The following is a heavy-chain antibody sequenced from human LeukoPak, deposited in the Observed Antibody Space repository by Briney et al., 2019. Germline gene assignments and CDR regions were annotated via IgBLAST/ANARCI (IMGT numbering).Heavy chain of an antibody. V-gene: IGHV3-23*01. Sequence: EGSLRLSCAASGFTFSSYAVSWVRQAPGKGLEWVSTISGSGGSTYYAVSVKGRFTISRDNSKNTLYLQMNSLRAEDTAVYYCAKGIHFGYSYGYSFDYWGQGTLVTVSS. CDR1: GFTFSSYA. CDR2: ISGSGGST. D-gene: IGHD5-18*01. J-gene: IGHJ4*02. CDR3: AKGIHFGYSYGYSFDY.